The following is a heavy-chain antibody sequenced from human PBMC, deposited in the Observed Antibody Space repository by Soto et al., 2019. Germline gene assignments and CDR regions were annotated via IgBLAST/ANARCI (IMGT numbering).Heavy chain of an antibody. CDR2: IYYSGSS. V-gene: IGHV4-61*01. Sequence: QVQLQESGPGLVKPSETLSLTCTVSGGSVSSGSYYWSWIRQPPGKGLEWIGYIYYSGSSNYNPSLKRRVPIPVDTSKHPLSLKLSSVTAEDTAVYYCAIDPRPRPPEPGSDYGSGRNYYDGMDVWGEGTTVTVSS. J-gene: IGHJ6*04. D-gene: IGHD3-10*01. CDR1: GGSVSSGSYY. CDR3: AIDPRPRPPEPGSDYGSGRNYYDGMDV.